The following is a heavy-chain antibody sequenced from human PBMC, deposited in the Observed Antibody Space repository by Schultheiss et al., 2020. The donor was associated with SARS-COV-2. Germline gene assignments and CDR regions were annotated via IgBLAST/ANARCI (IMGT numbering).Heavy chain of an antibody. CDR3: ARDYGDYVSRWYFDL. V-gene: IGHV3-33*01. J-gene: IGHJ2*01. Sequence: GESLKISCAASGFTFSSYGMHWVRQAPGKGLEWVAVIWYDGSNKYYADSVKGRFTISRDNSKNTLYLQMNSLRAEDTAVYYCARDYGDYVSRWYFDLWGRGTLVTVSS. D-gene: IGHD4-17*01. CDR2: IWYDGSNK. CDR1: GFTFSSYG.